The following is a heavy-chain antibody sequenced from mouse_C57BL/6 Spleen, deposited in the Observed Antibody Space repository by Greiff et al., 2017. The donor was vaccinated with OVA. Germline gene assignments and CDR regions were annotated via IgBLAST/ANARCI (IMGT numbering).Heavy chain of an antibody. D-gene: IGHD2-5*01. CDR3: AREGYSNYVLDY. V-gene: IGHV1-18*01. J-gene: IGHJ2*01. CDR2: INPNNGGT. CDR1: GYTFTDYN. Sequence: EVQLQESGPELVKPGASVKIPCKASGYTFTDYNMDWVKQSHGKSLEWIGDINPNNGGTIYNQKFKGKATLTVDKSSSTAYMELRSLTSEDTAVYYCAREGYSNYVLDYWGQGTTLTVSS.